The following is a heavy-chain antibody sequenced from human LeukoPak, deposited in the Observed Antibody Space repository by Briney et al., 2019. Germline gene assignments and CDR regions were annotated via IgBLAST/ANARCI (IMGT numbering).Heavy chain of an antibody. CDR3: ARGIGERWLDRDFDY. CDR1: GGTFNNYP. V-gene: IGHV1-69*13. Sequence: ASVKVSCKASGGTFNNYPINWVRQAPGQGLEWMGGIIPIFGTANYAQKFQDRVTISADESTSTAYMELSSLRSEDTAMYYCARGIGERWLDRDFDYWGQGTLVTVSS. J-gene: IGHJ4*02. CDR2: IIPIFGTA. D-gene: IGHD6-19*01.